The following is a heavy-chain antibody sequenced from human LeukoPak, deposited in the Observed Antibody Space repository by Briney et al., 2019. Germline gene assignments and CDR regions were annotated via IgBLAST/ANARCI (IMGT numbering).Heavy chain of an antibody. V-gene: IGHV1-18*01. J-gene: IGHJ4*02. D-gene: IGHD3-3*01. CDR2: ISAYNGNT. CDR3: ARDSYDFWSGYYSCDY. Sequence: GASVKVSCKASGYTFTSYGISWVRQAPGQGLEWMGWISAYNGNTNYAQELQGRVTMTTDTSTSTAYMELRSLRSDDTAVYYCARDSYDFWSGYYSCDYWGQGTLVTVSS. CDR1: GYTFTSYG.